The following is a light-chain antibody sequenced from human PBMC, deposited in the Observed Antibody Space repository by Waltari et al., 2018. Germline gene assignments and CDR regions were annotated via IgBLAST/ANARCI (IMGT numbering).Light chain of an antibody. CDR1: QSISSL. CDR3: QQYKSYPWT. CDR2: KAS. V-gene: IGKV1-5*03. J-gene: IGKJ1*01. Sequence: TCRASQSISSLLAWYQQKPGKAPKLLIYKASSLESGVPSRFSGSGSGTEFTLTISSLQPDDFATYYCQQYKSYPWTFGQGTKVEIK.